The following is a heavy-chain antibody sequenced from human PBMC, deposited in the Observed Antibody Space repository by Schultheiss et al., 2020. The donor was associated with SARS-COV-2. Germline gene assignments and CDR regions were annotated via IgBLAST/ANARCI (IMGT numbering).Heavy chain of an antibody. V-gene: IGHV3-30*18. CDR2: ISYDGSNK. CDR3: AKGTISSSQQPKPPTATQH. CDR1: GFTVSSNY. Sequence: GGSLRLSCAASGFTVSSNYMSWVRQAPGKGLEWVAVISYDGSNKYYADSVKGRFTISRDNSKNTLYLQMNSLRAEDTAVYYCAKGTISSSQQPKPPTATQHWGQGTLVTVSS. D-gene: IGHD6-13*01. J-gene: IGHJ1*01.